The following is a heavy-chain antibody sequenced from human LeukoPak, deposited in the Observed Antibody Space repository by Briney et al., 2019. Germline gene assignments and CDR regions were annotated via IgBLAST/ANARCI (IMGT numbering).Heavy chain of an antibody. Sequence: GGSLRLSCAASGFTFSSYSMNWVRQAPGKGLEWVSSISSSSRHIYHADSVKGRFTISRDNAKNSLYLQMNSLRAEDTAVYYCARDYIVGATLDYWGQGTLVTVSS. V-gene: IGHV3-21*01. CDR2: ISSSSRHI. J-gene: IGHJ4*02. CDR1: GFTFSSYS. CDR3: ARDYIVGATLDY. D-gene: IGHD1-26*01.